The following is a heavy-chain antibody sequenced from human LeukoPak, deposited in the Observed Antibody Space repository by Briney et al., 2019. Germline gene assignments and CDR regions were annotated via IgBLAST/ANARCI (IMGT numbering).Heavy chain of an antibody. D-gene: IGHD2-2*01. CDR3: ARGVGSTSSQGRYFDY. Sequence: GGSLRLSCAASGFTFSSYAMHWVRQAPGKGLEYVSAISSNGGSTYYANSVKGRFTISRDNSKNTLYLQMGSLRAEDMAVYYCARGVGSTSSQGRYFDYWGQGTLVTVSS. V-gene: IGHV3-64*01. J-gene: IGHJ4*02. CDR1: GFTFSSYA. CDR2: ISSNGGST.